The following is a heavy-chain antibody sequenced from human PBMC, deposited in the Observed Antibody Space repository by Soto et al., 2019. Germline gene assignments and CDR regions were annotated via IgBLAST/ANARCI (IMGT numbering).Heavy chain of an antibody. J-gene: IGHJ4*02. Sequence: SVKVSCKASGYTFTGYAMHWVRQAPGQRLEWMGWINAGNGNTKYSQKFQGRVTITRDTSASTAYMDLSSLRSEDTAVYYCARAVAVPADFDYWGQGTLVTVSS. CDR2: INAGNGNT. V-gene: IGHV1-3*01. CDR1: GYTFTGYA. D-gene: IGHD6-19*01. CDR3: ARAVAVPADFDY.